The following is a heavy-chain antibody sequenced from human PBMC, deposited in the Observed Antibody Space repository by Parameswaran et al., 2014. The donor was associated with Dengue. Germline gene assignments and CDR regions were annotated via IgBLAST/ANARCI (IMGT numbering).Heavy chain of an antibody. CDR3: ARVSYYGSGSSLNFDY. V-gene: IGHV3-11*01. D-gene: IGHD3-10*01. J-gene: IGHJ4*02. Sequence: VRQAPGKGLEWVSYISYSGTIISYADSLKGRFTISRDNAKNSLFLQMNSLRAEDTAVYYCARVSYYGSGSSLNFDYWGQGTLVTVSS. CDR2: ISYSGTII.